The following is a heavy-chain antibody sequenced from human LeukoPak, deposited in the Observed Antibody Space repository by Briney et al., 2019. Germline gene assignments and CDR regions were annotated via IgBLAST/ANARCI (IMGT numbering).Heavy chain of an antibody. CDR3: ASSSQLWSPSVVDY. CDR2: INPNSGDT. D-gene: IGHD5-18*01. J-gene: IGHJ4*02. V-gene: IGHV1-2*02. CDR1: GYAFTVYY. Sequence: ASVKVSCKASGYAFTVYYMHWVRQAPGQGLEWMGWINPNSGDTKYAQKFQGRVTMTRDTSISTAYMELSRLRSDDTAVYYCASSSQLWSPSVVDYWGQGALVTVSS.